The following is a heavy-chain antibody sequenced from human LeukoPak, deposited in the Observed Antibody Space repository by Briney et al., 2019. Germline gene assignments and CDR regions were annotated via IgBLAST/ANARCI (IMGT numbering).Heavy chain of an antibody. J-gene: IGHJ4*02. CDR1: GFTFSSYG. D-gene: IGHD1/OR15-1a*01. CDR3: ARVNTGY. CDR2: ISSSSSYI. V-gene: IGHV3-21*01. Sequence: PGRSLRLSCAASGFTFSSYGMHWVRQAPGKGLEWVSSISSSSSYIYYADSVKGRFTISRDNAKNSLYLQMNSLRAEGTAVYYCARVNTGYWGQGTLVTVSS.